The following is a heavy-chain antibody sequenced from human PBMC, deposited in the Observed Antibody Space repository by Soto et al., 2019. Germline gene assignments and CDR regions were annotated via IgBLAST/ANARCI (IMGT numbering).Heavy chain of an antibody. CDR2: IYSSGSA. CDR3: ARGPIYYYGSGSYYPY. Sequence: SETLSLTCTVSGYSMGNSYYFWNWVRQPPGKGLEWIGYIYSSGSAYFHPSLQSRVSISIDKSKNQFSLKLSSVTAADTAVYYCARGPIYYYGSGSYYPYWGQGTLVTVSS. J-gene: IGHJ4*02. D-gene: IGHD3-10*01. CDR1: GYSMGNSYYF. V-gene: IGHV4-30-4*01.